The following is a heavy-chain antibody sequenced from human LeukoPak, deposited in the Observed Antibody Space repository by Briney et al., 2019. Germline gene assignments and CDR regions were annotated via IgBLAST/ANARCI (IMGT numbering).Heavy chain of an antibody. CDR1: GSRFSDYW. J-gene: IGHJ3*02. CDR3: ARHWGYYGSGSHRAFDI. Sequence: GESLKISCKGSGSRFSDYWIGWVRQMPGKGLEGMGIIYPGDSNSKYSPSFQGQVIISADRSINTGYLQWSGLKASDTAMYYCARHWGYYGSGSHRAFDIWGQGTTVTVSS. CDR2: IYPGDSNS. V-gene: IGHV5-51*01. D-gene: IGHD3-10*01.